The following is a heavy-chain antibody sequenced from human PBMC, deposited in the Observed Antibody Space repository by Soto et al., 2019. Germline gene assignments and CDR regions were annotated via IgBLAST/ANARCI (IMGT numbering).Heavy chain of an antibody. J-gene: IGHJ3*02. CDR2: ISAYNGNT. V-gene: IGHV1-18*01. D-gene: IGHD3-22*01. CDR1: GYTFTSYG. CDR3: ARGGTKRYYDSSGYFDI. Sequence: QVQLVQSGAEVKKPGASVKVSCKASGYTFTSYGISWVRQAPGQGLEWMGWISAYNGNTNYAQKLQGSVTMTTDTSTSTAYMELRSLRSDDTAVYYCARGGTKRYYDSSGYFDIWGQGTMVTVSS.